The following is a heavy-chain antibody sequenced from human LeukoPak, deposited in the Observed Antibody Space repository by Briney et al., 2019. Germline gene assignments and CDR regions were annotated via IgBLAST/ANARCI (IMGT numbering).Heavy chain of an antibody. CDR2: IYYSGST. CDR1: GGSISSGGYY. V-gene: IGHV4-61*08. J-gene: IGHJ4*02. D-gene: IGHD6-19*01. Sequence: SETLSLTCTVSGGSISSGGYYWSWIRQHPGKGLEWIGYIYYSGSTYYNPSLKSRVTTSVDTSKNQFSLKLSSVTAADTAVYYCARESIAVAAPFDYWGQGTLVTVSS. CDR3: ARESIAVAAPFDY.